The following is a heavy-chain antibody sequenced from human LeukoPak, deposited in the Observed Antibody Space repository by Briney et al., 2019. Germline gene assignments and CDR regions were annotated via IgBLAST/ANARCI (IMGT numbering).Heavy chain of an antibody. CDR1: GFTFDDYG. Sequence: AGGSLRLSCAASGFTFDDYGMSWVRQAPGKGLEWVSGINWNGGSTGYVDSVKGRFTISRDNAKNSLYLQMNSLRAEDTAVYYCARVNRNYAPHEFDYWGQGTLVTVSS. V-gene: IGHV3-20*04. D-gene: IGHD4-11*01. CDR3: ARVNRNYAPHEFDY. CDR2: INWNGGST. J-gene: IGHJ4*02.